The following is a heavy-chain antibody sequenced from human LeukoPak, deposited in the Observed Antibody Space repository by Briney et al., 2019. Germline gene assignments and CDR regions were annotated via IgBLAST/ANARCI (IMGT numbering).Heavy chain of an antibody. V-gene: IGHV1-24*01. J-gene: IGHJ4*02. CDR2: FDHENGEV. Sequence: ASVKVSCKVSGSTLTQLSMHWVRQAPGKGLEWMGGFDHENGEVIYAQKFQGRVTLTEDTSTDTGYMELSSLKSEDTAVYYCATPPSLSSGWFLRYWGQGTLVAVSS. D-gene: IGHD6-19*01. CDR3: ATPPSLSSGWFLRY. CDR1: GSTLTQLS.